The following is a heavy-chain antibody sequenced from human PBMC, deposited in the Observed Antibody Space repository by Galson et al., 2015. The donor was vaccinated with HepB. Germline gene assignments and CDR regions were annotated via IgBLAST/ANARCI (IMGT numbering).Heavy chain of an antibody. V-gene: IGHV3-74*01. CDR3: ARSWNRVLDY. Sequence: SLRLSCAASGFTFSTYAMHWVRQAPGKGLVWVARIDKDGSTVYADFVKGRFTTTRDNAKNTVTLQMNSLRADDTAVYFCARSWNRVLDYWGQGTMVTVSS. CDR2: IDKDGST. D-gene: IGHD1/OR15-1a*01. J-gene: IGHJ4*02. CDR1: GFTFSTYA.